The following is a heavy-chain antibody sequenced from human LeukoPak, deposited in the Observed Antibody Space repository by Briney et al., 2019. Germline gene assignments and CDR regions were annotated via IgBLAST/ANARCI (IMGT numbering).Heavy chain of an antibody. Sequence: PGGSLRLFCAASGFTFDDYAMHWVRQAPGKGLEWVSGISWNSGSIGYADSVKGRFTISRDNAKNSLYLQMNSLGAEDTALYYCAKGAAGTGYYFDYWGQGTLVTVSS. J-gene: IGHJ4*02. CDR3: AKGAAGTGYYFDY. D-gene: IGHD6-13*01. CDR1: GFTFDDYA. V-gene: IGHV3-9*01. CDR2: ISWNSGSI.